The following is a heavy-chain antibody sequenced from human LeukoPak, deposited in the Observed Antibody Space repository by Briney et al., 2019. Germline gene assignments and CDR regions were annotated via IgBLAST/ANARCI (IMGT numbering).Heavy chain of an antibody. CDR1: GGSISSYY. CDR3: ARKEESSGSSLPYGMDV. V-gene: IGHV4-4*07. CDR2: IYSGGTT. J-gene: IGHJ6*02. D-gene: IGHD6-19*01. Sequence: SSETLSLTCTVSGGSISSYYWSWIRQPAGKGLEWIGRIYSGGTTNYNPSLKSRVTMSVDTSKNQFSLKLSSVTAADTAVYYCARKEESSGSSLPYGMDVWGQGTTVTVSS.